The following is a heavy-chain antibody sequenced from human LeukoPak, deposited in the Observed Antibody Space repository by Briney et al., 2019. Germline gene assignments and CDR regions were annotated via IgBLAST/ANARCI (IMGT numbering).Heavy chain of an antibody. V-gene: IGHV3-23*01. Sequence: GGSLRLSCAGSGFSFSSHGMNWVRQAPGKGLEWVSGISPSGDITYYTDSVRGRFTISRDNFKNTLSLQVNSLRAEDTAVYYCARDSGNYLDAFDIWGQGTMVTVSS. J-gene: IGHJ3*02. D-gene: IGHD1-7*01. CDR1: GFSFSSHG. CDR2: ISPSGDIT. CDR3: ARDSGNYLDAFDI.